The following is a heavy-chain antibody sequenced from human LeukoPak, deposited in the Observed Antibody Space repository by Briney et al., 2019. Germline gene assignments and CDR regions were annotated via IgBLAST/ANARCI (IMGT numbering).Heavy chain of an antibody. J-gene: IGHJ4*02. D-gene: IGHD3-22*01. Sequence: GRSLRLSCTASGFTFSSYAFHWVRQAPGKGLEWVAIISYDGGFKYYTDSVKGRFTISRDNSKNTLYLQMNSLSAEDTAVYHCARSPYYDSSTYQDFWGQGTLVTVSS. CDR1: GFTFSSYA. V-gene: IGHV3-30-3*01. CDR2: ISYDGGFK. CDR3: ARSPYYDSSTYQDF.